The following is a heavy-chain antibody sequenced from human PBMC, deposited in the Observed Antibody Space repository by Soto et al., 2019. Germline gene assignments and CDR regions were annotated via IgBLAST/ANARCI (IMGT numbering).Heavy chain of an antibody. Sequence: QVQLVQSGAEVKKPGSSVKVSCKASGGTFSSYTISWVRQAPGQGLEWMGRIIPICGIAKYAQTYQGRVTISADKSTSTAYMELSSMRYDDTAVYYCARGETTLDYWGQGALVTV. CDR2: IIPICGIA. D-gene: IGHD4-17*01. CDR1: GGTFSSYT. J-gene: IGHJ4*02. V-gene: IGHV1-69*02. CDR3: ARGETTLDY.